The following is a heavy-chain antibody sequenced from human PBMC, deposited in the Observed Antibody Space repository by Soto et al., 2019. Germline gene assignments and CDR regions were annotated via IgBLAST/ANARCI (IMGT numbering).Heavy chain of an antibody. J-gene: IGHJ5*02. CDR2: IYYSGST. Sequence: SETLPLTCTVSGGPISSYYWSWIRQPPGKGLEWIGYIYYSGSTNYNPSLKSRVTISVDTSKNLFSLKLNSMTVAYSAVYYCATQEVGGTYVYTFDPWGQGTLVTVSS. D-gene: IGHD1-26*01. V-gene: IGHV4-59*08. CDR3: ATQEVGGTYVYTFDP. CDR1: GGPISSYY.